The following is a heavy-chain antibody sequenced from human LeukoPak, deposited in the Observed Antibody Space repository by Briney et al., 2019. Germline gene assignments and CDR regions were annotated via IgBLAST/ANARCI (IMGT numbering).Heavy chain of an antibody. CDR3: AKESGKFDY. V-gene: IGHV3-43*02. CDR2: ISADGGST. CDR1: GLNFDDSA. Sequence: GGSLRLSCVASGLNFDDSAMHWVRQAPGKGLEWVSLISADGGSTFSADSVKGRFSISRDNSKNSLYLQMNSLRSEDTAMYYCAKESGKFDYWGQGTLVAVSS. J-gene: IGHJ4*02.